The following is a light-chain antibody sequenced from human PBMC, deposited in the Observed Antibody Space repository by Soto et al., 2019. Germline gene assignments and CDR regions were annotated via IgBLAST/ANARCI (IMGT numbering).Light chain of an antibody. J-gene: IGLJ2*01. CDR1: SSGIGAYNF. CDR2: DVN. Sequence: QSALTQPASVSGSPGQSITISCTGTSSGIGAYNFVSWYQQHPGKAPKLMLYDVNIRPSGVSNHFSGSKSGNTASLTISGLQAEDEADYYCTSWTTSTTMIFGGGTQLTVL. V-gene: IGLV2-14*03. CDR3: TSWTTSTTMI.